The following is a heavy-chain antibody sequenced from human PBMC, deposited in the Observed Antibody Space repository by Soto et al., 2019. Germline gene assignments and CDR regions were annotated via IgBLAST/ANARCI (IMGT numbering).Heavy chain of an antibody. CDR1: GFTFSSYA. CDR2: ISGSGGST. Sequence: EVQLLESGGGLVQPGGSLRLSCAASGFTFSSYAMSWVRQAPGKGLEWVSAISGSGGSTYYADSVKGRFTISRDNSKNTLYLQMNSLRAEDTAVYYCAKDQTYYDILTCYSPASMDVWFQGTTVTVSS. V-gene: IGHV3-23*01. CDR3: AKDQTYYDILTCYSPASMDV. J-gene: IGHJ6*02. D-gene: IGHD3-9*01.